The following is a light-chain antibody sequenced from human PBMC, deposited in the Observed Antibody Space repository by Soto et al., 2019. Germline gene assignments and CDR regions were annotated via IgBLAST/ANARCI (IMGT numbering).Light chain of an antibody. V-gene: IGLV1-44*01. Sequence: QSVLTQPPSASGTPGQRVTISCSGSSSNIGSNTVNWYQQLPGTAPKILIYSNNQRPSGVPDRFSGSKSGTSASLAISGCQSEDEADYYCAAWDDSRNVVVFGGGTKLTVL. CDR1: SSNIGSNT. CDR3: AAWDDSRNVVV. J-gene: IGLJ2*01. CDR2: SNN.